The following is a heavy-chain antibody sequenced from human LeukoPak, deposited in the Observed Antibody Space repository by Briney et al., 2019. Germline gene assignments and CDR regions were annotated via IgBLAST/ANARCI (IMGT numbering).Heavy chain of an antibody. V-gene: IGHV4-39*01. CDR2: IYYSGST. Sequence: SETLSLTCTVSGGSISSSSYYWGWIRQPPGKALEWIGSIYYSGSTFYNPSLRSRVTISVDTSKNQFSLKLSSVTAADTAMYYCVSHYNSGWYWTIDYWGQGTLVTVSS. J-gene: IGHJ4*02. CDR3: VSHYNSGWYWTIDY. CDR1: GGSISSSSYY. D-gene: IGHD6-19*01.